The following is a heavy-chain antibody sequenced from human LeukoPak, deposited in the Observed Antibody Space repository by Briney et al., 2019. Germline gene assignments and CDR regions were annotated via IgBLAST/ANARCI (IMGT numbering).Heavy chain of an antibody. V-gene: IGHV3-43*02. J-gene: IGHJ3*02. Sequence: GGSLRLSCAASGFTFDDYAMHWVRQAPGKGLEWVFVISGDGGSTYYADSVKGRFTISRDNSKNSLYLQMNSLRTEDTALYYCAKDGTAMASDAFDIWGQGTMVTVSS. D-gene: IGHD5-18*01. CDR2: ISGDGGST. CDR1: GFTFDDYA. CDR3: AKDGTAMASDAFDI.